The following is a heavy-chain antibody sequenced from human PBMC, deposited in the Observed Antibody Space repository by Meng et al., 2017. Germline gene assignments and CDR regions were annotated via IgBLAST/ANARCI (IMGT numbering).Heavy chain of an antibody. Sequence: QVQLVQAGAEGKKPGASVKGSCKGSGYPFSNYGTCWVRKAPGQGLERMGWISADNGDTYYAQRFQGRVTMTTDTSASTAYMELRSLRFDDTAVYYCASVHYGGNPFEGGGWGQGTLVTVSS. D-gene: IGHD4-23*01. V-gene: IGHV1-18*01. J-gene: IGHJ4*02. CDR2: ISADNGDT. CDR1: GYPFSNYG. CDR3: ASVHYGGNPFEGGG.